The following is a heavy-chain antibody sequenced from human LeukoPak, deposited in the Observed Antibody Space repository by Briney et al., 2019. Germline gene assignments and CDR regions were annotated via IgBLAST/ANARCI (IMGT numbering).Heavy chain of an antibody. CDR1: GYTFTGYY. J-gene: IGHJ4*02. D-gene: IGHD6-19*01. Sequence: ASVKVSCKASGYTFTGYYMHWVRQAPGQGLEWMGRINPNSGGTNYAQKFQGRVTMTRDTSISTAYMELSRLRSDDTAVYYCARANAKQCLVPSFGYWGQGTLVTVSS. V-gene: IGHV1-2*06. CDR3: ARANAKQCLVPSFGY. CDR2: INPNSGGT.